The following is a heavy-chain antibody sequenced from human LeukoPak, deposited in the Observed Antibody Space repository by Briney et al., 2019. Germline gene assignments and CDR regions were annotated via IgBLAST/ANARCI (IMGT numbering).Heavy chain of an antibody. D-gene: IGHD1-26*01. Sequence: SETLSLTCAVYGGSFSGYYWSWIRQPPGKGLEWIGRMYSSGSSNYNPSLKSRITMSVDTSKSEFSLKLTSVTAADTAVYYCARGGRYYYDYYMDVWGKGATVTVSS. CDR1: GGSFSGYY. J-gene: IGHJ6*03. CDR2: MYSSGSS. V-gene: IGHV4-59*10. CDR3: ARGGRYYYDYYMDV.